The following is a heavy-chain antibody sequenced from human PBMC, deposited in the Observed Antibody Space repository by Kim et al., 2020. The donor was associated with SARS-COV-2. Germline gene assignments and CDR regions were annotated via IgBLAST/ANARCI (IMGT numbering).Heavy chain of an antibody. Sequence: PSLESRVTISVDTSKHQFSLKLSSVTAADTAVYYCARRHRRDTAMVIFDYWGQGTLVTVSS. J-gene: IGHJ4*02. V-gene: IGHV4-39*01. D-gene: IGHD5-18*01. CDR3: ARRHRRDTAMVIFDY.